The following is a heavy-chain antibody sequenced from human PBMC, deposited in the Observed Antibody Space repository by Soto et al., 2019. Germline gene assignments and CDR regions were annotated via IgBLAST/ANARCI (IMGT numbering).Heavy chain of an antibody. V-gene: IGHV3-23*05. CDR2: IDNSGDGS. CDR3: AKIPSRGMIFGAGS. J-gene: IGHJ5*02. CDR1: VFIFRKHV. D-gene: IGHD3-3*01. Sequence: PWWSLRLSCSASVFIFRKHVLNWFRQAPGKGLEWVSAIDNSGDGSFYADSVKGRFIISRDNSNDTVFLHMNNLRLEDTAFYYCAKIPSRGMIFGAGSWGQGTLVTVS.